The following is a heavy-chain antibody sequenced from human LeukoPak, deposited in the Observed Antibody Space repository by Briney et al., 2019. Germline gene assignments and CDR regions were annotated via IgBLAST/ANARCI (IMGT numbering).Heavy chain of an antibody. CDR2: IYHSGST. D-gene: IGHD1-26*01. V-gene: IGHV4-4*02. CDR1: GGSISSSNW. J-gene: IGHJ4*02. Sequence: PSETLSLTCAVSGGSISSSNWWSWVRQPPGKGLEWIGEIYHSGSTYYNPSLKSRVTISVDTSKNQFSLKLSSVTAADTAVYYCAREGDSGSSEYDYWGQGTLVTVSS. CDR3: AREGDSGSSEYDY.